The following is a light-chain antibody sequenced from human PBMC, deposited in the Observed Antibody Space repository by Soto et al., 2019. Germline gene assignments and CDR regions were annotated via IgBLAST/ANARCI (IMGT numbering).Light chain of an antibody. V-gene: IGKV1-39*01. CDR3: EQSYSTSIT. CDR1: QSISSY. Sequence: DIQMTQSPSSLSASVGDRVTITCRASQSISSYLNWYQQKPGKAPKLLIYAASSLQSGVPSTFSGSGSWTDFTLTIGSLQPEEFATYYGEQSYSTSITCGQGTRLEIK. CDR2: AAS. J-gene: IGKJ5*01.